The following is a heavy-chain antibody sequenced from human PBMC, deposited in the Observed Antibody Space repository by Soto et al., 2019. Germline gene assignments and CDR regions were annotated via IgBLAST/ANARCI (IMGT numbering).Heavy chain of an antibody. CDR3: ARKITWSGYDWFDP. CDR1: GFTFSSYW. J-gene: IGHJ5*02. CDR2: IKQDGSEK. D-gene: IGHD3-3*01. V-gene: IGHV3-7*01. Sequence: GGSLRLFCAASGFTFSSYWMSWVRQAPGKGLEWVANIKQDGSEKYYVDSVKGRFTISRDNAKNSLYLQMNSLRAEDMAVYYCARKITWSGYDWFDPWGQGALVTVSS.